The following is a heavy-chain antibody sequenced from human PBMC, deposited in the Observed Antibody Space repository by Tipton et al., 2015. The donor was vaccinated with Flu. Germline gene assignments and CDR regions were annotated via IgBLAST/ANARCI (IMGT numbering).Heavy chain of an antibody. Sequence: WVRQTPGKGLEWIGSIYYSGSTYYNPSLKSRVTISVDTSKNQFSLKLSSVTAADTAVYYCASSYSSGWYGSGAFDIWGQGTMVTVSS. D-gene: IGHD6-19*01. CDR2: IYYSGST. V-gene: IGHV4-39*07. J-gene: IGHJ3*02. CDR3: ASSYSSGWYGSGAFDI.